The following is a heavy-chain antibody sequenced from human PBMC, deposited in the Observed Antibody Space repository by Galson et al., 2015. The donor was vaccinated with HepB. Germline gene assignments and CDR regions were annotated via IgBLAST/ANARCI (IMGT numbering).Heavy chain of an antibody. V-gene: IGHV3-53*01. D-gene: IGHD4-11*01. J-gene: IGHJ4*02. CDR2: IHRGGST. Sequence: LRLSCAAPGLTVSSNYMSWVRQAPGKGLEWVSVIHRGGSTYYADSVKGRFTISRDYSKNTLYLQMNSLRAEDTAVYYCATYYSSDYWGQGTLVTVSS. CDR1: GLTVSSNY. CDR3: ATYYSSDY.